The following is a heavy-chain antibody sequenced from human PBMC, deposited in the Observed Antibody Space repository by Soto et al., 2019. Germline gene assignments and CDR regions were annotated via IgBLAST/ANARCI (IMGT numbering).Heavy chain of an antibody. V-gene: IGHV6-1*01. CDR1: GDSVSSNSAA. J-gene: IGHJ3*02. D-gene: IGHD2-15*01. CDR3: ARAANIVVVVAATRSLTDAFDI. Sequence: SQTLSLTCAISGDSVSSNSAAWNRIRQSPSRGLEWLGRTYYRSKWYNDYAVSVKSRITINPDTSKNQFSLQLNSVTPEDTAVYYCARAANIVVVVAATRSLTDAFDIWGQGTMVTVSS. CDR2: TYYRSKWYN.